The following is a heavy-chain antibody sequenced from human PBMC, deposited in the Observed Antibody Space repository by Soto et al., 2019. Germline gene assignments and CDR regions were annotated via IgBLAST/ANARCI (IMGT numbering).Heavy chain of an antibody. CDR2: IIPIFGTA. CDR1: GGTFSSYA. Sequence: QVQLVQSGAEVKKPGSSVKVSCKASGGTFSSYAISWVRQAPGQGLEWMGGIIPIFGTANYAQKFQGRVTISADESTSTAYRELSSLRSEDTAVYYCAGGGGTATIYGMDVWGQGTTVTVSS. CDR3: AGGGGTATIYGMDV. J-gene: IGHJ6*02. V-gene: IGHV1-69*12. D-gene: IGHD5-18*01.